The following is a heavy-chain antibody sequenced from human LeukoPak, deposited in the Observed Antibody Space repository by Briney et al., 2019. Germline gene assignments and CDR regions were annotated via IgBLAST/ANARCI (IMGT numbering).Heavy chain of an antibody. CDR3: ARHLNGGTYPLDH. CDR1: GGSIRSYY. CDR2: IHDSGST. D-gene: IGHD1-26*01. Sequence: KPSETLSLTCTVSGGSIRSYYWSWIRQAPGKGLEWMAHIHDSGSTYYNPSLKSRLTMSVDTSKNQFSLRLSSVTAADTAVYYCARHLNGGTYPLDHWGQGTLVTVSS. J-gene: IGHJ4*02. V-gene: IGHV4-59*08.